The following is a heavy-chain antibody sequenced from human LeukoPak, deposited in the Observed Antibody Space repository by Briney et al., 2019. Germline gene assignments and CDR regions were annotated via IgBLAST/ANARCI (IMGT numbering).Heavy chain of an antibody. D-gene: IGHD3-22*01. CDR2: ISSTSSYI. Sequence: GGSLRLSCAASGFTFSSYFMNWVRQAPGKGLEWVSSISSTSSYIYYADSVKGRFTISRDNAKNSLYLQMNSLRAEDTAVYYCAKVRFYYDSSGSYFDYWGQGTLVTVSS. CDR1: GFTFSSYF. V-gene: IGHV3-21*04. CDR3: AKVRFYYDSSGSYFDY. J-gene: IGHJ4*02.